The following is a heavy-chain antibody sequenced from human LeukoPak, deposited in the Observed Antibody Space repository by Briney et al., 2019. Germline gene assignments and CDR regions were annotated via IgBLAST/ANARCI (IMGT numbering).Heavy chain of an antibody. Sequence: SGPTLVKPTQTLTLTCTFSGFSLSTSGVGVGWIRQPPGKALEWLALIYWNDDKRYSPSLKSRLTITKDTSKNQVVLTMTNMDPVDTATYYCAHIQRARGGRHRGAARLFDYWGQGTLVTVSS. CDR3: AHIQRARGGRHRGAARLFDY. CDR2: IYWNDDK. J-gene: IGHJ4*02. V-gene: IGHV2-5*01. CDR1: GFSLSTSGVG. D-gene: IGHD6-6*01.